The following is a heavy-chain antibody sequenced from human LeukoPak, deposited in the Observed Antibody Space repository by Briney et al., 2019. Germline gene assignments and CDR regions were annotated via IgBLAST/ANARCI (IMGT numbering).Heavy chain of an antibody. CDR3: ARVNTGNWYFDL. D-gene: IGHD3-10*01. V-gene: IGHV3-74*01. J-gene: IGHJ2*01. CDR2: INTDGSTT. Sequence: GGSLRLSCAASGFSFSTYRMNWVRQAPGKGLVWVSRINTDGSTTSYADSVRGRFTISRDNAENTVYLQMNSLGAEDTALYLCARVNTGNWYFDLWGRGTLVTVSS. CDR1: GFSFSTYR.